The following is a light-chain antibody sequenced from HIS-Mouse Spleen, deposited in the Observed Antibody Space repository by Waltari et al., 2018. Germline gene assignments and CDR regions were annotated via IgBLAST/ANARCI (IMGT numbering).Light chain of an antibody. Sequence: DIVMTQSPLSLPVTPGEPASISCRSSQSLLHSNGYNYLDWYLKKPGQSPQLLIYLGSNRASGVPDRFSGSGSGTDFTLKISRVEAEYVGVYYCMQALQTPWTFGQGTKLEIK. CDR1: QSLLHSNGYNY. CDR3: MQALQTPWT. V-gene: IGKV2-28*01. J-gene: IGKJ2*01. CDR2: LGS.